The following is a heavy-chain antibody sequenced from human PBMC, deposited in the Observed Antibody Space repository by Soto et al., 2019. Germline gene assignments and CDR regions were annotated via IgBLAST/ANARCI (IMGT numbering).Heavy chain of an antibody. Sequence: SGPTLVNPTQTLTLTCTFSGFSLSTSGMCVSWIRQPPGKALEWLTLNDCDGNKYYSTSLKTRLTISKDTSKNQVVLKMTNMEPVDTAMYYCARIVHCLCDWSLDYYGMDVWGQGTTVTVSS. V-gene: IGHV2-70*01. D-gene: IGHD3-9*01. J-gene: IGHJ6*02. CDR3: ARIVHCLCDWSLDYYGMDV. CDR1: GFSLSTSGMC. CDR2: NDCDGNK.